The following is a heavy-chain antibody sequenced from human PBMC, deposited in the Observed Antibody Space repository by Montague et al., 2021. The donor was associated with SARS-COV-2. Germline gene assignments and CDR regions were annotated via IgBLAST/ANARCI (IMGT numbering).Heavy chain of an antibody. CDR2: IYYRGST. CDR3: ATHEDAGGWIPGPFDF. D-gene: IGHD6-19*01. J-gene: IGHJ4*02. Sequence: SQTLSLTCTVSGGSISSSSHYWAWIRQPPGKGLEWIGSIYYRGSTYYNPSLKSRVFISVDTSKNQLSLTLTSVTAADTAVYYCATHEDAGGWIPGPFDFWGRGTLLSVSS. V-gene: IGHV4-39*01. CDR1: GGSISSSSHY.